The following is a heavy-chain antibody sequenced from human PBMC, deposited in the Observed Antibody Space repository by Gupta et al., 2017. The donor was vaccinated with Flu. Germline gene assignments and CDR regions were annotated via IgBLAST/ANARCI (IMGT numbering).Heavy chain of an antibody. V-gene: IGHV1-69*01. J-gene: IGHJ4*02. CDR1: RGTFSNYA. CDR3: AGDSIAARQFDY. D-gene: IGHD6-6*01. CDR2: INPIYNSA. Sequence: QVQLVQSGAEVKKPGSSVKVSCKASRGTFSNYAINWVRQAPGQGLEWMGGINPIYNSAHWAQKFQGRVTITADESTSTAYMELSSLRSEDTAIDYCAGDSIAARQFDYWGQGTLVTVSS.